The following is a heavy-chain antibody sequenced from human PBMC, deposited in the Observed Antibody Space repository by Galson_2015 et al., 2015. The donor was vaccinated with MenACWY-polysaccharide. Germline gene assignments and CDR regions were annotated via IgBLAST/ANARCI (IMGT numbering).Heavy chain of an antibody. CDR1: GLNFRNYG. CDR3: AKMVQQTTKNDY. CDR2: IPYVGSNK. Sequence: SLRLSCAASGLNFRNYGMHWVRQAPGKGLEWVAFIPYVGSNKYYPDSVKGRSTISRDNSKNTLYLQMSSLRVEDTAVYYCAKMVQQTTKNDYWGQGTLVTVSS. D-gene: IGHD4-17*01. V-gene: IGHV3-30*02. J-gene: IGHJ4*02.